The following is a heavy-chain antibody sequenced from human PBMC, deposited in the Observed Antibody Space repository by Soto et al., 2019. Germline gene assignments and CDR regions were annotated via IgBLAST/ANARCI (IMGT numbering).Heavy chain of an antibody. CDR3: ARGPYRMVYGDYVEVFGDY. CDR2: INHSGST. Sequence: SETLSLTCAVYGGSFSGYYWSWIRQPPGKGLEWIGEINHSGSTNYNPSLKSRVTISVDTSKNQFSLKLSSVTAADTAVYYCARGPYRMVYGDYVEVFGDYWGQGTLVTVSS. J-gene: IGHJ4*02. V-gene: IGHV4-34*01. CDR1: GGSFSGYY. D-gene: IGHD4-17*01.